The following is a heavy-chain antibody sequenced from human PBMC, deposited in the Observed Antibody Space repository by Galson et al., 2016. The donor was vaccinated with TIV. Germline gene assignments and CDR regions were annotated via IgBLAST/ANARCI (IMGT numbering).Heavy chain of an antibody. CDR3: ASSYDSSGYSP. Sequence: LSLTCTVSGGSIINSDYDWSWIRQPAGKGLEWIGRIYPYETSHYNPSLKSRVTMSVDASKNQFSLNLSSVTAADTAVYYFASSYDSSGYSPWGQGALVTVSS. CDR2: IYPYETS. D-gene: IGHD3-22*01. J-gene: IGHJ5*02. CDR1: GGSIINSDYD. V-gene: IGHV4-61*02.